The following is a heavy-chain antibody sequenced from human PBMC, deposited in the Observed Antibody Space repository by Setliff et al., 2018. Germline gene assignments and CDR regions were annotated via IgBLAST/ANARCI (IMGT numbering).Heavy chain of an antibody. V-gene: IGHV4-31*03. CDR2: IYYSGST. J-gene: IGHJ4*02. Sequence: SETLSLTCTVSGGSISSGAYHWSWIRQHPGKGLEWIGYIYYSGSTYYNPSLKSRLTLSVDTSNNQFSLKLTSVTAADTAVYYCARDRLTAPYYFDYWGQGTLVT. D-gene: IGHD3-16*01. CDR3: ARDRLTAPYYFDY. CDR1: GGSISSGAYH.